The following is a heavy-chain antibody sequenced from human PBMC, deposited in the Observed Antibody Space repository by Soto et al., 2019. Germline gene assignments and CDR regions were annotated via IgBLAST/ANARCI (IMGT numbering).Heavy chain of an antibody. J-gene: IGHJ4*02. Sequence: QVQLQESGPGLVKPSETLSLTCTVSGGSVSSGSYYWSWIRQPPGKGLEWIGYIYSSGSTSYNPSINSRVTISVDTSKNQFSLKLSSVTAADTAVYYCARDGDGYNYWGQGTLVTVSS. CDR2: IYSSGST. CDR3: ARDGDGYNY. CDR1: GGSVSSGSYY. V-gene: IGHV4-61*01. D-gene: IGHD5-12*01.